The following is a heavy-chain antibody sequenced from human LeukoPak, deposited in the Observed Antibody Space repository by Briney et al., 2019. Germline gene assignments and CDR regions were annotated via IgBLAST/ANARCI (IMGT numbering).Heavy chain of an antibody. CDR1: GFTFSSYA. J-gene: IGHJ4*02. CDR3: ARDSGSGFPRYYFDY. CDR2: ISYDGSNK. D-gene: IGHD3-22*01. V-gene: IGHV3-30*04. Sequence: GRSLRLSCAASGFTFSSYAMHWVRQAPGKGLEWVAVISYDGSNKYYADSVKGRFTISRDNSKNTLYLQMNSLRAEDTAVYYCARDSGSGFPRYYFDYWGQGTLVTVSS.